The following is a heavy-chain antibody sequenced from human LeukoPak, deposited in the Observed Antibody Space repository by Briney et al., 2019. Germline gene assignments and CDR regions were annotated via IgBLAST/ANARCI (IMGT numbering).Heavy chain of an antibody. V-gene: IGHV3-23*01. D-gene: IGHD3-10*01. Sequence: LTGGSLRLSCTASGFNFSSYAMTWVRQAPGKGLDWVSTIRAGGGDTFYSDSVKGRFSISRDNSKNTLILQMDSLRADDTAIYYCAKILASGSGSYWGQGTLVLVSS. CDR2: IRAGGGDT. CDR1: GFNFSSYA. J-gene: IGHJ4*02. CDR3: AKILASGSGSY.